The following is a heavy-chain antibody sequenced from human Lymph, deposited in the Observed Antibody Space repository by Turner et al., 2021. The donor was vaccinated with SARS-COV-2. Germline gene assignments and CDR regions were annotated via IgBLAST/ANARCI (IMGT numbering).Heavy chain of an antibody. CDR2: IFYSGST. CDR3: ARVVPAGWYYFDY. J-gene: IGHJ4*02. Sequence: QLQLQASGPGLSKPSETLSLTCTVSGGSISSYYWSWIRQPPGKGLEWIGYIFYSGSTKYSPSLKSRVTISVDTSKNQFSLKLSSVTAADTAVYYCARVVPAGWYYFDYWGQGTLVTVSS. V-gene: IGHV4-59*01. CDR1: GGSISSYY. D-gene: IGHD2-2*01.